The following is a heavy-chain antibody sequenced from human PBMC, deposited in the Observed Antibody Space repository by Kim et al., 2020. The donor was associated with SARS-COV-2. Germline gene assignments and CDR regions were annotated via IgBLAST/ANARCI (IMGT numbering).Heavy chain of an antibody. V-gene: IGHV5-10-1*01. D-gene: IGHD6-13*01. J-gene: IGHJ5*02. CDR3: ARLIRSSWSSDNWLDP. Sequence: GESLKISCKGSGYSFTNYWISWVRQMPGKGLEWMGRIDPSDSYTNYSPSFQGHVTISADKSISTAYLQWSSLKASDTAMYYCARLIRSSWSSDNWLDPWGQGTLVTVSS. CDR1: GYSFTNYW. CDR2: IDPSDSYT.